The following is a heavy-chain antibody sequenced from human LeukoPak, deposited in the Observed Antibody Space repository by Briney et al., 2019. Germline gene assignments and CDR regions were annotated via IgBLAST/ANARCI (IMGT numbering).Heavy chain of an antibody. D-gene: IGHD3-22*01. Sequence: ASVTVSCTASGYTFTSYGISWVRQAPGQGLEWMGWISGYNGNTNYAQKLQGRVTMTTDTSTSTAYMELRSLRSDDTAVYYCTREEDYDSSGPDYWGQGTLVTVSS. CDR1: GYTFTSYG. V-gene: IGHV1-18*01. J-gene: IGHJ4*02. CDR3: TREEDYDSSGPDY. CDR2: ISGYNGNT.